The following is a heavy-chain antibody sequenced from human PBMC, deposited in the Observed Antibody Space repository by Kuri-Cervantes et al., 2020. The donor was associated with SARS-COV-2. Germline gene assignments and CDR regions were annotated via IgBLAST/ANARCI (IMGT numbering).Heavy chain of an antibody. Sequence: GGSLRLSCVASGFTFSNYVIHWVRQAPGKGLEWVAVIWYDGENECYAGSVKGRFTISRDNSKNTVSLHMNSLRAEDTAMYYCARGAANYYYMDVWGKGTMVTVSS. J-gene: IGHJ6*03. D-gene: IGHD3-16*01. CDR3: ARGAANYYYMDV. CDR2: IWYDGENE. CDR1: GFTFSNYV. V-gene: IGHV3-33*08.